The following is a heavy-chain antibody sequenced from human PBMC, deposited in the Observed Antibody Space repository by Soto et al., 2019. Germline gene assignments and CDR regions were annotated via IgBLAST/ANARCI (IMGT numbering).Heavy chain of an antibody. CDR3: ARVFSGVRKSGGPYTYYYWDF. CDR1: GYTFTSYD. Sequence: GASVKVSCKASGYTFTSYDINWVRQATGQGLEWMGWMNPNSGNTGYAQKFQGRVTMTRNTSISTAYMELSSLKSEDRAVYSGARVFSGVRKSGGPYTYYYWDFGGKGTPVTVSS. CDR2: MNPNSGNT. J-gene: IGHJ4*02. V-gene: IGHV1-8*01. D-gene: IGHD3-10*01.